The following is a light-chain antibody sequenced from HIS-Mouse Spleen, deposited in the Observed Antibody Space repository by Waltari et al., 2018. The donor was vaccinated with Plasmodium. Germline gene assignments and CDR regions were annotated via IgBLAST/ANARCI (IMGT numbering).Light chain of an antibody. CDR3: QQRSNWPPLT. CDR1: QSVSSN. J-gene: IGKJ4*01. Sequence: EIVLTQSPATLSLSPGARATLSCSASQSVSSNLAWYQQKPGQAPRLLNHDAANSANGLPAWFSGSGSGTDFTLTISSREPEDFAVYYCQQRSNWPPLTFGGGTKVEIK. V-gene: IGKV3-11*01. CDR2: DAA.